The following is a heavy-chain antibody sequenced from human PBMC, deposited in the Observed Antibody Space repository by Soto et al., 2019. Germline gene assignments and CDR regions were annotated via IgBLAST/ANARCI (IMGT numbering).Heavy chain of an antibody. CDR3: AKGYAASDS. V-gene: IGHV3-74*01. Sequence: GGSLRLSCAASGFTFSNYWMHWVRQAPGKGLVWVSRINSEGRITNYADSVKGRFTISRDKAKDTLYLQMNSLRAEDTAVYYCAKGYAASDSWGQGTQVTLSS. CDR2: INSEGRIT. CDR1: GFTFSNYW. J-gene: IGHJ4*02. D-gene: IGHD5-18*01.